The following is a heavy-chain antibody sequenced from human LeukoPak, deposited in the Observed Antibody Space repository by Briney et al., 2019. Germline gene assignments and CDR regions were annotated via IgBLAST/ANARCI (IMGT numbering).Heavy chain of an antibody. D-gene: IGHD3-22*01. J-gene: IGHJ4*02. CDR1: AGSISNSSYY. V-gene: IGHV4-39*01. CDR3: ARRGYYDSSGYYYFDY. CDR2: IYYSGST. Sequence: SETLSLTCTVSAGSISNSSYYWGWIRQPPGKGLEWIVSIYYSGSTYYNPSLKSRVTISVDTSKNQFSLKLSSVTAADTAVYYCARRGYYDSSGYYYFDYWGQGTLVTVSS.